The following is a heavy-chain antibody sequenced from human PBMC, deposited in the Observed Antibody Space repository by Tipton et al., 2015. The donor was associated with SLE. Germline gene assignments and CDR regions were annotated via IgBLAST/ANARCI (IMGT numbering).Heavy chain of an antibody. CDR1: GVSISNYY. D-gene: IGHD3-22*01. CDR3: ARGLHSSGYYYYYYGMDV. V-gene: IGHV4-59*01. CDR2: IYYSGST. Sequence: TLSLTCTVSGVSISNYYWSWIRQPPGKGLEWIGYIYYSGSTNYNPSLKSRVTISVDTSKNQFSLKLSSVTAADTAVYYCARGLHSSGYYYYYYGMDVWGQGTTVTVSS. J-gene: IGHJ6*02.